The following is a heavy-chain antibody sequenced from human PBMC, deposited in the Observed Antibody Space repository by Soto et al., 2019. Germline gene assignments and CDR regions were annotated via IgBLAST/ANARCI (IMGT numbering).Heavy chain of an antibody. CDR3: AKAASYGPQLFDP. V-gene: IGHV3-30*18. CDR1: GFTFSSYG. Sequence: GGSLRLSCAASGFTFSSYGMHWVRQAPGKGLEWVAVISYDGSNKYYADSVKGRFTISRDNSKNTLYLQMNSLRAEDTAVYYCAKAASYGPQLFDPWGQGTLVTVAA. CDR2: ISYDGSNK. D-gene: IGHD5-18*01. J-gene: IGHJ5*02.